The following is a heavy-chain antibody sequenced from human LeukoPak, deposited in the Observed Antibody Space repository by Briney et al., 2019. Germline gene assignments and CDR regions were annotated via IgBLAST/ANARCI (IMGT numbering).Heavy chain of an antibody. Sequence: SETLSLTCTVSGGSISSSDYYWGWLRQPPGKGLEWIGSIYFGGSTYYNPSLKSRVTISVDTSMNQFSLKLSFVTTADTAVYYCARALGYCSGGSCTRGYNWFDPWGQGTLVTVSS. CDR1: GGSISSSDYY. V-gene: IGHV4-39*01. CDR3: ARALGYCSGGSCTRGYNWFDP. D-gene: IGHD2-15*01. CDR2: IYFGGST. J-gene: IGHJ5*02.